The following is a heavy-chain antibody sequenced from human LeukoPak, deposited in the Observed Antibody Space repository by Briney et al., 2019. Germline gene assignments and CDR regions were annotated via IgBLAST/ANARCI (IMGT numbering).Heavy chain of an antibody. CDR3: ASGLYGDYFDY. V-gene: IGHV1-18*04. Sequence: ASVKVSCKASRDTFRKYALNWVRQAHGQGLEWMARISVYNENSEYTQKFQGRVTLSVETSTTTAYMEIRSLRSEDTAVYYCASGLYGDYFDYWGQGTLFTVSS. D-gene: IGHD4-17*01. J-gene: IGHJ4*02. CDR2: ISVYNENS. CDR1: RDTFRKYA.